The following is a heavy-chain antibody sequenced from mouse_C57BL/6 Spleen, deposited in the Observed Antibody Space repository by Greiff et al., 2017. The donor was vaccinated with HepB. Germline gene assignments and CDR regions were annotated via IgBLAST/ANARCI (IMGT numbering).Heavy chain of an antibody. J-gene: IGHJ2*01. CDR1: GYTFTSYW. Sequence: QVQLKQPGAELVKPGASVKMSCKASGYTFTSYWITWVKQRPGQGLEWIGDIYPGSGSTNYNEKFKSKATLTVDTSSSTAYMQLSSLTSEDSAVYYCARDYYGSRGGDYFDYWGQGTTLTVSS. CDR3: ARDYYGSRGGDYFDY. D-gene: IGHD1-1*01. V-gene: IGHV1-55*01. CDR2: IYPGSGST.